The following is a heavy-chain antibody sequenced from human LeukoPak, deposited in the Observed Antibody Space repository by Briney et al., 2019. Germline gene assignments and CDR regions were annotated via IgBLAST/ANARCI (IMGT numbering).Heavy chain of an antibody. Sequence: GGSLRLSCAASGFMFSNYDMKWVRQAPGKGLEWISCVRTTGETTYCADSVKGRFSVSRDNTQNSLYLQMSSLRVEDTAVYYCARRGPPDFDHWGQGTLVTVSS. V-gene: IGHV3-48*03. J-gene: IGHJ4*02. CDR3: ARRGPPDFDH. CDR1: GFMFSNYD. CDR2: VRTTGETT.